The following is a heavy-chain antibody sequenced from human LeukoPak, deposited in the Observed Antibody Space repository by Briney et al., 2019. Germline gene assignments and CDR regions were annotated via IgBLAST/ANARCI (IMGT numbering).Heavy chain of an antibody. V-gene: IGHV3-23*01. CDR2: ISGSGGSA. CDR3: AKDVRGGCSGGSCYY. Sequence: GGSLRLSCAASGFTFSYYAMSWVRQAPGKGLEWVSDISGSGGSADYADSVKGRFTISRDNSKNTLYLQMNSLRAEDTAVYYCAKDVRGGCSGGSCYYWGQGTLVTVSS. CDR1: GFTFSYYA. J-gene: IGHJ4*02. D-gene: IGHD2-15*01.